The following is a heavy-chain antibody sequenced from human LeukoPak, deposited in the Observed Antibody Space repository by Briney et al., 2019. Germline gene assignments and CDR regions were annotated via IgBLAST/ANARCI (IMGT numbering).Heavy chain of an antibody. J-gene: IGHJ4*02. Sequence: GGSLRLSCAASGFSFSSDWMYWVRQAPGKGLVWVSRINSDGDTDYADAVKGRFTISRDNAKNTLYLQMNGLRAEDTAVYHCVKGAPMDYWGQGTLVTVSS. CDR3: VKGAPMDY. CDR1: GFSFSSDW. CDR2: INSDGDT. V-gene: IGHV3-74*01.